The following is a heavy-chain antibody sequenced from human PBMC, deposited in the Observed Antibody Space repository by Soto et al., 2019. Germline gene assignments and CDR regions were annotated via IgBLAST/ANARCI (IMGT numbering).Heavy chain of an antibody. CDR2: IYYSGST. Sequence: PSETLSLTCTVSGGSISSCGYYWSWIRQHPGKGLEWIGYIYYSGSTYYNPSLKSRVTISVDTSKNQFSLKLSSVTAADTAVYYCARVNNYYYDSSGYQHYCWGQGTLVTVSS. J-gene: IGHJ4*02. V-gene: IGHV4-31*03. D-gene: IGHD3-22*01. CDR3: ARVNNYYYDSSGYQHYC. CDR1: GGSISSCGYY.